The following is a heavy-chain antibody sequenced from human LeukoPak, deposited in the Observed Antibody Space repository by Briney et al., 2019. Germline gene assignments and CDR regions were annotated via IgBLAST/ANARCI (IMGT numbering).Heavy chain of an antibody. CDR3: ARVQAGYFDY. D-gene: IGHD6-19*01. CDR2: ISSSGSTI. J-gene: IGHJ4*02. V-gene: IGHV3-48*03. CDR1: GFTFSIYE. Sequence: PGGSLRLSCAASGFTFSIYEMNWVRQAPGKGLEWVSYISSSGSTIYYADSVKGRFTISRDNAKNSLYLQMNSLRAEDTAVYYCARVQAGYFDYWGQGTLVTVSS.